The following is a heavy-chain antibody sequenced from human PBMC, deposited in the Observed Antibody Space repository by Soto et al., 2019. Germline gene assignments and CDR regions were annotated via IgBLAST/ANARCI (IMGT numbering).Heavy chain of an antibody. D-gene: IGHD6-6*01. CDR2: IDVGGGGT. CDR3: AKGPEQLVHGVFDY. J-gene: IGHJ4*02. Sequence: ELQLLESGGGLVQPGGSLRLSCAASGFTLSSCVMTWVRQAPGKGLEWVSGIDVGGGGTYYADSVKGRFTISRDNSKNTQYLQMNSLGADDTAVYYCAKGPEQLVHGVFDYWGQGVLVTVSS. CDR1: GFTLSSCV. V-gene: IGHV3-23*01.